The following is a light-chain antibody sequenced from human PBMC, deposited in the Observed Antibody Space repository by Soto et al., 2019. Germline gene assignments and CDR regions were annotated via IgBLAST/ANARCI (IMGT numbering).Light chain of an antibody. CDR1: QSVSSN. Sequence: EIVLTQSPATLSLSPGERATLSCRASQSVSSNLAWYQQKPGQAPRLLIYGAFNRATNIPARFSGSGSGTDFTLTISSLEPEDFAVYYCQQRSNWLTFGGGTKVDIK. CDR2: GAF. CDR3: QQRSNWLT. V-gene: IGKV3-11*01. J-gene: IGKJ4*01.